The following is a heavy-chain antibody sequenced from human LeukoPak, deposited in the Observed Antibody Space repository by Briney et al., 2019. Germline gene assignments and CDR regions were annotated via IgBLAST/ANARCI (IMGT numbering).Heavy chain of an antibody. V-gene: IGHV4-59*01. J-gene: IGHJ4*02. D-gene: IGHD6-6*01. Sequence: PSETLSLTCTVSGGSISSNYWNWIRQPPGKGLEWIGYIYYSGNTNYNPSLKSRVTISVDTSKSQFSLKLSSVTAADTAVYYCAGDRGGSSAPFDSWGQGTLVTVSS. CDR2: IYYSGNT. CDR1: GGSISSNY. CDR3: AGDRGGSSAPFDS.